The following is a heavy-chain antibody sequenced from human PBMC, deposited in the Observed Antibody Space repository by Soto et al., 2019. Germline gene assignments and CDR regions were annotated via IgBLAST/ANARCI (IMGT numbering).Heavy chain of an antibody. CDR1: GGSISSGDYY. CDR2: IYYSGST. D-gene: IGHD5-18*01. Sequence: QVQLQESGPGLVKPSQTLSLTCTVSGGSISSGDYYWSWIRQPPGKGLAWIGYIYYSGSTYYNPSLKSRVTISVDTSKNQFSLKLSSVTAADTAVYYCARGGDTAMVSIVWFDPWCQGTLVTVSS. CDR3: ARGGDTAMVSIVWFDP. V-gene: IGHV4-30-4*01. J-gene: IGHJ5*02.